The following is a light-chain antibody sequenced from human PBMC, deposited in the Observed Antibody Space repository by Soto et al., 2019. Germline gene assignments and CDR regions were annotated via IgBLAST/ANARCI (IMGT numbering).Light chain of an antibody. Sequence: EIVLTLSPGTLSLSPGERATLSCRASQSVSNTYLAWYQQKPGQTPRLLIYGASSRATGIPARFSGSGSGTEFTLTINSLQSEDSAVYYCQQYHTWPVTFGGGTKV. V-gene: IGKV3-15*01. J-gene: IGKJ4*01. CDR1: QSVSNTY. CDR3: QQYHTWPVT. CDR2: GAS.